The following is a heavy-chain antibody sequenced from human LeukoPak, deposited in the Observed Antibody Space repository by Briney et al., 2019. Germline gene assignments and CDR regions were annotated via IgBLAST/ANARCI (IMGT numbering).Heavy chain of an antibody. V-gene: IGHV4-38-2*02. CDR3: ARLAAAGRFTYYYMDV. Sequence: PSETLFLTCTVFDYSISSDYYWGWIRQPPGKGLEWIGSINHSGNTYYSPSLKSRVTISVDTSKKQFSLKVTSVTAADTAMYYCARLAAAGRFTYYYMDVWGKGTTVTVSS. CDR1: DYSISSDYY. D-gene: IGHD6-13*01. J-gene: IGHJ6*03. CDR2: INHSGNT.